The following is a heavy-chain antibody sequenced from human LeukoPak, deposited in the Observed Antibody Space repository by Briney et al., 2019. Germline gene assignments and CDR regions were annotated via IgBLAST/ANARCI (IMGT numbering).Heavy chain of an antibody. J-gene: IGHJ4*02. CDR3: ARDHRSGSGSGTQANDY. D-gene: IGHD3-10*01. CDR2: INEDGSNT. Sequence: GGSLRLSCAASGFTFNSHWMHWVRQAPGKGLVWVSRINEDGSNTNYADSVKGPFTISRDNAKNTLYLQMNGLTAEDTAVYYCARDHRSGSGSGTQANDYWGQGTLVTVSS. CDR1: GFTFNSHW. V-gene: IGHV3-74*01.